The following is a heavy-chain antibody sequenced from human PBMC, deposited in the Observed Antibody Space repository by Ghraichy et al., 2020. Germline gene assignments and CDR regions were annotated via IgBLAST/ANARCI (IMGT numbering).Heavy chain of an antibody. D-gene: IGHD6-13*01. CDR1: GGSFSDYF. V-gene: IGHV4-34*01. Sequence: GSLSLTCAVFGGSFSDYFWSWIRQPPGKGLEWIGEINHSGSTKYNPSLKSRVTISVDTSKNQFSLKLNSVIAADTAVYYCARYSSNSYDDAFDSWGRGTLVTVSS. CDR3: ARYSSNSYDDAFDS. CDR2: INHSGST. J-gene: IGHJ3*01.